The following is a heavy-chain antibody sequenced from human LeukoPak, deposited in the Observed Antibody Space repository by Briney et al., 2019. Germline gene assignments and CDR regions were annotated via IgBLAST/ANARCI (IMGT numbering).Heavy chain of an antibody. Sequence: PSETLSLTCSVSGGSISPYYWSWVRQPPGKGLEWIGYISDSGSTNYSPSLRGRVTMSFDTSNNRFSLKLSSVTAADTAVYYCARVPYYYGSGSFSYWGQGTLVTVSS. J-gene: IGHJ4*02. CDR1: GGSISPYY. CDR3: ARVPYYYGSGSFSY. CDR2: ISDSGST. D-gene: IGHD3-10*01. V-gene: IGHV4-59*12.